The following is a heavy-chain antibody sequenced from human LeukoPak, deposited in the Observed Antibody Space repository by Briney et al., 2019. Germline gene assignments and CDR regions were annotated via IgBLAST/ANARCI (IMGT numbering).Heavy chain of an antibody. V-gene: IGHV7-4-1*02. CDR2: INTNTGNP. D-gene: IGHD2-2*01. J-gene: IGHJ5*02. CDR3: ARDGKDIVVQNWFDP. CDR1: GYTFTNYA. Sequence: GASVKVSCKASGYTFTNYAMNWVRQAPGQGLEWMGWINTNTGNPTYAQGFTGRFVFSLDTSVSTAYLQISSLKAEDTAVYYCARDGKDIVVQNWFDPWGQGTLVTVSS.